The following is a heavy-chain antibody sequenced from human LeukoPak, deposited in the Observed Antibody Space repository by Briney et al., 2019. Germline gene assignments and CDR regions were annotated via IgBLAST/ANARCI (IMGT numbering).Heavy chain of an antibody. CDR1: GVSISSGGYS. V-gene: IGHV4-30-2*01. D-gene: IGHD1-7*01. CDR3: ASTPYNWNYTPHFDY. CDR2: IYHSGST. Sequence: SQTLSLTCAVSGVSISSGGYSWSWIRQPPGKGLEWIGYIYHSGSTYYNPSLKSRVTISVDRSKNQFSLKLSSVTAADTAVYYYASTPYNWNYTPHFDYWGQGTLVTVSS. J-gene: IGHJ4*02.